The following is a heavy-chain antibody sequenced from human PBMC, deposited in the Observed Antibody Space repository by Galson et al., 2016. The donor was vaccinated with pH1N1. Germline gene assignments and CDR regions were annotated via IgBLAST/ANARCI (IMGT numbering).Heavy chain of an antibody. V-gene: IGHV1-69*13. CDR2: IMPMFGTV. Sequence: SVKVSCKASGSIFSSFAISWVRQAPGQGLDWVGRIMPMFGTVNYAQNFQGRVTITADEATRTAHMERSSLRSEDTAVYYCARGGYSGYDNWSGAFDIWGQGTIVTVSS. CDR1: GSIFSSFA. D-gene: IGHD5-12*01. CDR3: ARGGYSGYDNWSGAFDI. J-gene: IGHJ3*02.